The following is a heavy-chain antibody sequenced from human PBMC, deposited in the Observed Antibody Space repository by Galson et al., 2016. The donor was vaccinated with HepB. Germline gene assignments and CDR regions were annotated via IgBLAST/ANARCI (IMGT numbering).Heavy chain of an antibody. J-gene: IGHJ5*02. V-gene: IGHV3-33*01. CDR2: ILYDGSKK. CDR3: ARDSFTIFGVTPSWFDP. D-gene: IGHD3-3*01. CDR1: GFTFSRYG. Sequence: SLRLSCAAPGFTFSRYGMHWVRQAPGKGLEWVAVILYDGSKKYYADSVKGRFTISRDNSKNTLYLQMNSLRAEDTAVYYCARDSFTIFGVTPSWFDPWGQGPRVPGPS.